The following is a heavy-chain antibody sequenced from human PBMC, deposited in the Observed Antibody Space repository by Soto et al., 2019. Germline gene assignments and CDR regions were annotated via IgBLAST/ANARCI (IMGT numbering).Heavy chain of an antibody. CDR3: ATRVDEYDRSAFDH. CDR1: GFTFVNYE. Sequence: EVLLLESGGGLVQPGGSLRRSCVASGFTFVNYEMTCGRQAPGKGLEWVSTIRGSGNSFFSADSVKARFTVSRDSSKNMVFLRMNSLGAEDTALYYSATRVDEYDRSAFDHRGKGTLV. D-gene: IGHD3-16*01. CDR2: IRGSGNSF. J-gene: IGHJ4*02. V-gene: IGHV3-23*01.